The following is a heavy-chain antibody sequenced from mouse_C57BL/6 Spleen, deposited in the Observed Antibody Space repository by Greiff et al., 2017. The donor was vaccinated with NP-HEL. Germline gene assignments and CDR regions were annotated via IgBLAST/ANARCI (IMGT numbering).Heavy chain of an antibody. V-gene: IGHV1-80*01. J-gene: IGHJ3*01. Sequence: QVQLQQSGAELVKPGASVKISCKASGYAFSSYWMNWVKQRPGKGLEWIGQIYPGDGDTNYNGKLKGKATLTADKSSSPAYMQISSLTSDDSAVYFCAREMRFAYWGQGTLVTVSA. CDR2: IYPGDGDT. CDR3: AREMRFAY. CDR1: GYAFSSYW.